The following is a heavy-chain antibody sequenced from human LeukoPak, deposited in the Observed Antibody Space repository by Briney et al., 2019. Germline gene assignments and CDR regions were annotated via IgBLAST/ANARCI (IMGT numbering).Heavy chain of an antibody. CDR2: IYYSGST. J-gene: IGHJ6*02. D-gene: IGHD6-13*01. V-gene: IGHV4-61*08. CDR1: GGSISTGGYY. CDR3: ARSPTSYSSSWYVSLYYGMDV. Sequence: SETLSLTCTASGGSISTGGYYWGWIRQPPGKGLEWIGYIYYSGSTNYNPSLKSRVTISVDTSKNQFSLKLSSVTAADTAVYYCARSPTSYSSSWYVSLYYGMDVWGQGTTVTVSS.